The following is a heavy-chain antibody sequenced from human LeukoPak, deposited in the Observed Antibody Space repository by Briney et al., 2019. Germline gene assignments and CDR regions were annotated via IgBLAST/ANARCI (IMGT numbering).Heavy chain of an antibody. V-gene: IGHV1-18*01. D-gene: IGHD3-10*02. CDR3: ARSPRGMFGRVNWFDP. CDR1: GYTLTSYG. J-gene: IGHJ5*02. CDR2: ISAYNGNT. Sequence: GASVKVSCKASGYTLTSYGISWVRQAPGQGREWMGWISAYNGNTNYAQKLQGRVTMTTDTSTSTAYMELRSLRSDDTAVYYCARSPRGMFGRVNWFDPWGQGTLVTVSS.